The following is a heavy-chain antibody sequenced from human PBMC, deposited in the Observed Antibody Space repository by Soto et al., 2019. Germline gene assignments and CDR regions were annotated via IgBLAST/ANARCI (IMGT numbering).Heavy chain of an antibody. CDR3: ARFVSSYGDSYFDY. CDR2: IYYSGST. J-gene: IGHJ4*02. V-gene: IGHV4-30-4*01. D-gene: IGHD4-17*01. Sequence: PPETLSLTCTVSGGSISSGDYYWSWIRQPPGKGLEWIGYIYYSGSTYYNPSLKSRVTISVDTSKNQFSLKLSSVTAADTAVYYCARFVSSYGDSYFDYWGQGTLVTVSS. CDR1: GGSISSGDYY.